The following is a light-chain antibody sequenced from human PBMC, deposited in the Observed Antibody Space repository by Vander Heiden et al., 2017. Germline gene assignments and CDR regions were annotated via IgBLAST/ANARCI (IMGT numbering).Light chain of an antibody. CDR3: QQSDSTPLWT. CDR1: QSISSY. CDR2: AAS. Sequence: DIQMTQSPSSLYASVGDRVTITCRASQSISSYLNWYQQKPGKAPKLLIYAASSLQSGVPSRFSGSGYGTDFTLTISIRQPEDFASYYCQQSDSTPLWTFGQGTKVEIK. J-gene: IGKJ1*01. V-gene: IGKV1-39*01.